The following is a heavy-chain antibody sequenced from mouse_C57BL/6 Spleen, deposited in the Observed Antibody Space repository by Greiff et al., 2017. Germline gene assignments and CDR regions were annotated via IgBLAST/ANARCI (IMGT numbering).Heavy chain of an antibody. D-gene: IGHD1-1*02. CDR3: ARSGGGFGY. CDR2: IYPGDGDT. Sequence: VKLQESGPELVKPGASVKISCKASGYAFSSSWMNWVKQRPGKGLEWIGRIYPGDGDTNYNGKFKGKATLTADKSSSAAYMQLSSLTSEDSAVYFCARSGGGFGYWGQGTTLTVSS. CDR1: GYAFSSSW. J-gene: IGHJ2*01. V-gene: IGHV1-82*01.